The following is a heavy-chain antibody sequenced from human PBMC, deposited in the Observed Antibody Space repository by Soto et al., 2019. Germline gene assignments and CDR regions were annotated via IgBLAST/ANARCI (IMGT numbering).Heavy chain of an antibody. CDR2: INPSGGST. CDR1: GGTFSSYA. J-gene: IGHJ4*02. CDR3: ARDVMFLGSTWALFNY. V-gene: IGHV1-46*01. D-gene: IGHD6-13*01. Sequence: ASVKVSCKASGGTFSSYAISWVRQAPGQGLEWMGIINPSGGSTSYAQKFQGRVTMTRDTSTSTVYMELSSLRSEDTAVYYCARDVMFLGSTWALFNYWGQGTLVTVSS.